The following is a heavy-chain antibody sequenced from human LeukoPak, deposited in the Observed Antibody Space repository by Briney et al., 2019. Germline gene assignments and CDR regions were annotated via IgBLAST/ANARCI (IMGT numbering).Heavy chain of an antibody. Sequence: SETLSLTCAVSGVSLTGYYWSWIRQPPGKGPEWIGEISHLGSTSYNPSLKSRVSISLDTSKNQFSLKLTFVTAADTAVYFCTKTSPGVPLELWGQGALVTVSS. J-gene: IGHJ4*02. D-gene: IGHD7-27*01. CDR3: TKTSPGVPLEL. CDR2: ISHLGST. V-gene: IGHV4-34*01. CDR1: GVSLTGYY.